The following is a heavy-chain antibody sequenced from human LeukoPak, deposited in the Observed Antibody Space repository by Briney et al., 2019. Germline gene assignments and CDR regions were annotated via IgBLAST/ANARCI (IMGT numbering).Heavy chain of an antibody. D-gene: IGHD3-9*01. Sequence: GGSLRLSCAASGFTFSSYGMSWVRQAPGKGREWVAGISGSGGSTYYADSVKGRITISRDNSKNTLYLQMNSLRAEDTAVYYCAKDGDYDILTGYYTPHFDYWGQGTLVTVSS. J-gene: IGHJ4*02. CDR1: GFTFSSYG. CDR3: AKDGDYDILTGYYTPHFDY. CDR2: ISGSGGST. V-gene: IGHV3-23*01.